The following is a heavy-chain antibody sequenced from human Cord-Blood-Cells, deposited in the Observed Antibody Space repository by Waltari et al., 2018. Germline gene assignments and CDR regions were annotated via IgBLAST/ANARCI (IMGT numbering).Heavy chain of an antibody. Sequence: QVQLQQWGAGLLKPSETLSLTCAVYGGSFSGYYWSWIRQPPGKGLEWIGEINHSGSTNYNPSLKSRVTISVDTSKNQFSLKLSSVTAADTAVYYCARSRTIYAFDIWGQGTMVTVSS. CDR1: GGSFSGYY. CDR2: INHSGST. CDR3: ARSRTIYAFDI. V-gene: IGHV4-34*01. J-gene: IGHJ3*02. D-gene: IGHD1-7*01.